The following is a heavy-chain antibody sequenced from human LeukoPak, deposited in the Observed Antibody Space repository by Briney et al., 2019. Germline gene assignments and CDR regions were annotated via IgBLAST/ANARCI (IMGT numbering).Heavy chain of an antibody. D-gene: IGHD2-2*02. CDR2: IYTSGST. J-gene: IGHJ6*03. CDR1: GGSISSYY. V-gene: IGHV4-4*07. CDR3: ARSSVVPAAIRGLDYYYYMDV. Sequence: SETLSLTCTVSGGSISSYYWSWVRQPAGKGLEWIGRIYTSGSTNYNPSLKSRVTMSVDTSKNQFSLKLSSVTAADTAVYYCARSSVVPAAIRGLDYYYYMDVWGKGTTVTVSS.